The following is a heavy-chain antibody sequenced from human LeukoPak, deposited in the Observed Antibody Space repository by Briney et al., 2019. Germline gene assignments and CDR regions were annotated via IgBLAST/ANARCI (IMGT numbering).Heavy chain of an antibody. CDR2: ISSSGST. CDR3: AREVSNWFDL. CDR1: GDSISSGDYY. J-gene: IGHJ5*02. V-gene: IGHV4-61*02. Sequence: SETLSLTCTVSGDSISSGDYYWSWIRQPAGKGLEWIGRISSSGSTNDNPSLKSRVTISVDTSKNQFSLKLSSVTAADTAVYYCAREVSNWFDLWGQGTLVTVSS.